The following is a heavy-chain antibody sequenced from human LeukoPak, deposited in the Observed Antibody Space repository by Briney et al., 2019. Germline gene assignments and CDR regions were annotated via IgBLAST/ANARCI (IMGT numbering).Heavy chain of an antibody. CDR2: IYHSGST. D-gene: IGHD3-10*01. Sequence: SETLSLTCTVSGYSISSGYYWGWIRQSPGKGLEWIGSIYHSGSTYYNPSLKSRVTISVDTSKNQFSLKLSSVTAADTAVYYCARARRYGSGSYYPGGWFGPWGQGTLVTVSS. J-gene: IGHJ5*02. CDR1: GYSISSGYY. CDR3: ARARRYGSGSYYPGGWFGP. V-gene: IGHV4-38-2*02.